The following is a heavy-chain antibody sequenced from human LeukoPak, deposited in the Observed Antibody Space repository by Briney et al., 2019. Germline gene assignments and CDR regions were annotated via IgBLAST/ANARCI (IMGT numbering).Heavy chain of an antibody. D-gene: IGHD4-23*01. CDR1: GGTFSSYA. CDR3: ARDRDYGGLDAFDI. V-gene: IGHV1-69*13. CDR2: IIPIFGTA. J-gene: IGHJ3*02. Sequence: GASVKVSCKASGGTFSSYAISWGRQAPGQGLEWMGGIIPIFGTANYAQKFQGRVTITADESTSTAYMELSSLRSEDTAVYYCARDRDYGGLDAFDIWGQGTMVTVSS.